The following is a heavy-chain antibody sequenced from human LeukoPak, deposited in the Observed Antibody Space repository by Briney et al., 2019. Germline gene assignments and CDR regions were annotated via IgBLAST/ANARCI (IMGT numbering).Heavy chain of an antibody. CDR1: GYTFTNYG. V-gene: IGHV1-3*01. D-gene: IGHD3-22*01. Sequence: ASVKVSCKTSGYTFTNYGMHWVRQAPGQRLEWMGWINGGNGNAKYSQNFQGRVTIIRDTSASTAYMELSSLRSEDTAVYYCARVPLHDSSGHYYPHWGQGTLVTVTS. CDR2: INGGNGNA. J-gene: IGHJ1*01. CDR3: ARVPLHDSSGHYYPH.